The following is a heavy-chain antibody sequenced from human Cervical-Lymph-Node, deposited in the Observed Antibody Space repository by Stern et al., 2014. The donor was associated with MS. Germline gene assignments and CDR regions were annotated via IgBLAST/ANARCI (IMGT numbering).Heavy chain of an antibody. Sequence: VQLVESGAEVRKPGSSVKVSCEASGDTFSNYAITWVRQAPGQGLEWLGDIFPLFGMANYAQKSQGRVTITADKSTNIAYMELRSLRSEDTAVYFCARRIGITGTADYGMDVWGQGTTVTVSS. CDR3: ARRIGITGTADYGMDV. J-gene: IGHJ6*02. CDR2: IFPLFGMA. D-gene: IGHD1-7*01. CDR1: GDTFSNYA. V-gene: IGHV1-69*17.